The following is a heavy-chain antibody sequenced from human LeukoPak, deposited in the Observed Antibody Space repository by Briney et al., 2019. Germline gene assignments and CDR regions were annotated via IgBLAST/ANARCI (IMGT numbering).Heavy chain of an antibody. CDR1: GNSIAATSYY. CDR3: ARQIRYTYDPNWFHP. CDR2: IYYSGNT. D-gene: IGHD5-12*01. J-gene: IGHJ5*02. V-gene: IGHV4-39*01. Sequence: SETLSLTCSVSGNSIAATSYYWAWIRQPPGKGLEWIGSIYYSGNTNYDPSLQSRVTISVDTSKNQFSLSLSSVTAADTAVYYCARQIRYTYDPNWFHPWGQGTLVTVSS.